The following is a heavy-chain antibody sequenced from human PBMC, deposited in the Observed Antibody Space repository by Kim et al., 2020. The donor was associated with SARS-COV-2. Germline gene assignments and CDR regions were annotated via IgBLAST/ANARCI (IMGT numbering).Heavy chain of an antibody. D-gene: IGHD2-21*01. Sequence: SETLSLTCTVSGGSFSGYYWNWLRQSPGKGPEWIAFIKYDGYTYYNPSLTSRVTISMDASRNQFSLRLSSVTAADTAVYFCARSGPINQGVFDYWGQGTLVTVSS. V-gene: IGHV4-59*08. CDR1: GGSFSGYY. CDR3: ARSGPINQGVFDY. J-gene: IGHJ4*02. CDR2: IKYDGYT.